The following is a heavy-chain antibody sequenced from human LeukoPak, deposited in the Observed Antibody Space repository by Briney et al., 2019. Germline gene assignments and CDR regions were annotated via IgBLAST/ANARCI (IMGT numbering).Heavy chain of an antibody. J-gene: IGHJ4*02. CDR1: GGSISSGGYY. CDR3: ARGVAAAEGGGFFDY. D-gene: IGHD6-13*01. CDR2: IYHSGST. V-gene: IGHV4-30-2*01. Sequence: SETLSLTCTVSGGSISSGGYYWSWIRQPPGKGLEWIGYIYHSGSTYYNPSLKSRITISVDRSKNQFSLKLSSVTAADTAVYYCARGVAAAEGGGFFDYWGQGTLVTVSS.